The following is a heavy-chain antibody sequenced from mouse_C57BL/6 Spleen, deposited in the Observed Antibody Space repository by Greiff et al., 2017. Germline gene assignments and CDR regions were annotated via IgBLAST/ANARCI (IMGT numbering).Heavy chain of an antibody. Sequence: EVQLQHSGAELVKPGASVKLSCTVSGFNIKDYYMHWVKQRTEQGLEWIGRIDPEDGETNYAPKFQGKATITADTSSNTAYLQLSSLTSEDTAVYYCARDYGSSTAFAYWGQGTLVTVSA. D-gene: IGHD1-1*01. CDR3: ARDYGSSTAFAY. J-gene: IGHJ3*01. CDR1: GFNIKDYY. CDR2: IDPEDGET. V-gene: IGHV14-2*01.